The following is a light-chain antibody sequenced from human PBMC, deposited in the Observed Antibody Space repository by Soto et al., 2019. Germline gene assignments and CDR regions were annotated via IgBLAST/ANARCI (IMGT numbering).Light chain of an antibody. CDR2: EGS. V-gene: IGLV2-23*01. CDR3: CSYAGSSTVV. Sequence: QSALTQPASVSGSPGQSVTISCTGTSSDVGSYNVVSWYQQHPGKAPQLMIYEGSQRPSGVANRFSGSKSGNTASPTISGREAEGEAEYYCCSYAGSSTVVFGGGTKLTVL. J-gene: IGLJ2*01. CDR1: SSDVGSYNV.